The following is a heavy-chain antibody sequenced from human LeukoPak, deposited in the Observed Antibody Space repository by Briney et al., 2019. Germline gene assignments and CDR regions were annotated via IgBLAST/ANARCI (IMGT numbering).Heavy chain of an antibody. V-gene: IGHV5-51*01. CDR2: IYPGDSDT. Sequence: GESLKISCKGSGYSFTSYWIGWVRQMPGKGLEWMGIIYPGDSDTRYSPSFQGQVTISADKSISTAYLQWSSLKASDTAMYYCARPLYYYDSSGYYPAGAFDIWGQGTMVTVSS. J-gene: IGHJ3*02. CDR3: ARPLYYYDSSGYYPAGAFDI. CDR1: GYSFTSYW. D-gene: IGHD3-22*01.